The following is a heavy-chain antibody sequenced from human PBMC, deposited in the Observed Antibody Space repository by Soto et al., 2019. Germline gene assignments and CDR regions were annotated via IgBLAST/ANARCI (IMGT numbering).Heavy chain of an antibody. D-gene: IGHD2-15*01. Sequence: EVQLVESGGGLVKPGGSLSLSCAASGFTCRNAGMSWVRPAPGKGLEWVGSIKSKTDGGTTDYAAPVKGRFTISRDDSKNTLYLQMNSLKTEDTAVYYCTTDRAGWLYYCDYWGQGTLVPGSS. CDR3: TTDRAGWLYYCDY. CDR1: GFTCRNAG. J-gene: IGHJ4*02. V-gene: IGHV3-15*01. CDR2: IKSKTDGGTT.